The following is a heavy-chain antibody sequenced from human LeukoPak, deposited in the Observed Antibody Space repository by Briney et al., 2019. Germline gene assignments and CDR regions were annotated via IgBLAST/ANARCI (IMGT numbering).Heavy chain of an antibody. J-gene: IGHJ5*02. Sequence: SSETLSLTCAVSGYSISSGYHWGWIRQPPGKGLEWIGSFYHSERTYYNPSLKSRVTISVDTSKNQFSLKLTSVTAADTAVYFCAKDQPFFYFDSGSSHPYNRLDPWGQGTPVTVSP. D-gene: IGHD3-22*01. CDR1: GYSISSGYH. CDR2: FYHSERT. V-gene: IGHV4-38-2*02. CDR3: AKDQPFFYFDSGSSHPYNRLDP.